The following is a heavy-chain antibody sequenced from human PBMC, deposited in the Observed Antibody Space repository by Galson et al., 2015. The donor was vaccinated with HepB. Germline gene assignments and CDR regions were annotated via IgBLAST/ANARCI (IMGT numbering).Heavy chain of an antibody. CDR1: GFSLSTNGVG. J-gene: IGHJ4*01. CDR2: VYWDGDK. Sequence: PALVKPTQTLTLTFTFSGFSLSTNGVGVGWIRQSPGKALEWLALVYWDGDKRHSPSLKTRLTITKDISKNQVVLTMTNMDPVDTATYFCAHTATYDTSGLVDQWGQGILVTVSS. CDR3: AHTATYDTSGLVDQ. V-gene: IGHV2-5*02. D-gene: IGHD3-22*01.